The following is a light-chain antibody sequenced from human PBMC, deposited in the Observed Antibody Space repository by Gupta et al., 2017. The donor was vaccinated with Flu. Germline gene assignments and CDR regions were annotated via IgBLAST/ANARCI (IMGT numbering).Light chain of an antibody. CDR1: SSDVGGYNF. V-gene: IGLV2-14*03. CDR2: DVS. J-gene: IGLJ3*02. Sequence: QSALTQPASVSGSPGQSITISCSGTSSDVGGYNFVSWYQQHPGNAPKLVIHDVSERPSGVSSRFSGSRSGNTASLTISGLQAEDEADYYCSSYTTTHTRVFGGGTKVTVL. CDR3: SSYTTTHTRV.